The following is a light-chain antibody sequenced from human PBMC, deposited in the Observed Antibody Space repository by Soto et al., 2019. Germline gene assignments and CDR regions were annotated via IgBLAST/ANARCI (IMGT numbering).Light chain of an antibody. V-gene: IGKV1-5*01. CDR1: HSIRDC. CDR2: VVS. Sequence: DIQMTQSPSTLSASVGDSLTITCRASHSIRDCLAWYQQKQGKAPRLLIYVVSNLESGVPSRFSGSGSGTEFTLTISSLRPDDFETYYCQQYESYSLTFGGGTRVDIK. CDR3: QQYESYSLT. J-gene: IGKJ4*01.